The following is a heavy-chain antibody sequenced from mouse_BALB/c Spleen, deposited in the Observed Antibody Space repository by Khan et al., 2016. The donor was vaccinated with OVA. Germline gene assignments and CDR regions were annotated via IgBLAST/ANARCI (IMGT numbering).Heavy chain of an antibody. D-gene: IGHD2-2*01. CDR1: GYTFTSYW. CDR2: IDPSDSET. Sequence: QVKLQQPGAELVRPGASVKLSCKASGYTFTSYWMNWVKQRPGQGLEWIGMIDPSDSETHYNQIFKDKATLTVDKSSSTAYMHLSSLTAKDSAVYYGARREKYGYDPSWFAYWGQGTLVTVSA. CDR3: ARREKYGYDPSWFAY. V-gene: IGHV1-61*01. J-gene: IGHJ3*01.